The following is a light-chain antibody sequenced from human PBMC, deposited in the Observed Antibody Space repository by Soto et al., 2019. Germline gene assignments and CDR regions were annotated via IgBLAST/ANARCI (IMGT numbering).Light chain of an antibody. CDR1: QGISTY. CDR2: AAS. V-gene: IGKV1-16*02. CDR3: QQYSIYPFT. Sequence: DIQMTQSPCSLSASVGDRVTITCRASQGISTYFAWFQQKPGQASKSLIYAASSLQSGVPSKFSGSGSGTDFTLTISSLQPEDFATYYCQQYSIYPFTFGGGTKVEIK. J-gene: IGKJ4*01.